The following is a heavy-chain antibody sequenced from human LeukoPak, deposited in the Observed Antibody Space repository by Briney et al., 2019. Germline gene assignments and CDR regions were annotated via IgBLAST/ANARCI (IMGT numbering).Heavy chain of an antibody. CDR1: GGTFSSYA. V-gene: IGHV1-69*04. CDR2: IIPILGIA. Sequence: SVKVSCKASGGTFSSYAISWLRQAPGQGLEWMGRIIPILGIANYARKSQGRVTITADESTSTAYMELSSLRSEDTAVYYCARVRSSSSHHMDVWGKGTTVTVSS. D-gene: IGHD6-6*01. J-gene: IGHJ6*03. CDR3: ARVRSSSSHHMDV.